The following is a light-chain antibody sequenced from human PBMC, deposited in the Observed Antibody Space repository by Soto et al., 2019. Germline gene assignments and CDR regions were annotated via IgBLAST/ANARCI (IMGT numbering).Light chain of an antibody. V-gene: IGLV1-44*01. CDR1: SSNIGSNT. CDR3: ATWDNGLTGVV. Sequence: QAVVTQPPSTSGTPGQRVTISCSGSSSNIGSNTVHWYQQIPGTAPKLLIYTNKQRSSGVSDRFSGSKSDTSASLVISGLQSEDEADYYCATWDNGLTGVVFGGGTKLTVL. CDR2: TNK. J-gene: IGLJ2*01.